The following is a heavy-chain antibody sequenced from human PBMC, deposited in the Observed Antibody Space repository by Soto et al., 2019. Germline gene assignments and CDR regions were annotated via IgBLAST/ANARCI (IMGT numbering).Heavy chain of an antibody. CDR3: ARDLDCSSPSPCYYGMDV. CDR2: IYHSGST. CDR1: GYSISSGYY. J-gene: IGHJ6*02. V-gene: IGHV4-38-2*02. D-gene: IGHD6-6*01. Sequence: PSETLSLTCAVLGYSISSGYYWGWIRQPPGKGLEWIGSIYHSGSTYYNPSLKSRVTISVDTSKNQFSLKLSSVTATDTAVYYCARDLDCSSPSPCYYGMDVWGQGTTVTVSS.